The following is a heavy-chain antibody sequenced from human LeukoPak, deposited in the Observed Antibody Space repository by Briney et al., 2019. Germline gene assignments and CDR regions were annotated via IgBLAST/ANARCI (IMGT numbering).Heavy chain of an antibody. D-gene: IGHD2-2*01. CDR1: GFTFGDYA. CDR2: IRSRAYGGTT. V-gene: IGHV3-49*04. CDR3: TRGRERSTSCFGY. Sequence: GGSLRLSCTASGFTFGDYAMSWVRQAPGKGLEWVGFIRSRAYGGTTEYAASVKGRFTISRDDSKSIAYLQMNSLKTEDTAVYYCTRGRERSTSCFGYWGQGTLVTVSS. J-gene: IGHJ4*02.